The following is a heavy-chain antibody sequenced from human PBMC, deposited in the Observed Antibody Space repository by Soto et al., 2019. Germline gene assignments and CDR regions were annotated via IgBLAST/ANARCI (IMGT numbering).Heavy chain of an antibody. Sequence: PSETLSRTCAVSGYSISSGHYWGWIRQPPGKGLEWIGSIYNSGTTYYNRSLKSRVTVVVDTTKNQFSLKLTSVRSAATAVYSCSSGDFSPAGRWDFWGQGTTVTVSS. CDR2: IYNSGTT. V-gene: IGHV4-38-2*01. CDR1: GYSISSGHY. D-gene: IGHD3-3*01. CDR3: SSGDFSPAGRWDF. J-gene: IGHJ6*02.